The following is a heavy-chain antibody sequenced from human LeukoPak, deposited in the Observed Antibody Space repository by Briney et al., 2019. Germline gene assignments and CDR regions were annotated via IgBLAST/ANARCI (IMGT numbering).Heavy chain of an antibody. J-gene: IGHJ4*02. D-gene: IGHD2-2*01. Sequence: GGSLRLSCAASGFTFSSYGMHWVRQAPGKGLEWVAFIRYDGSNKYYADSVKGRFTISRDNPKNTLYLQMNSLRAEDTAVYYCAKLTSPKYCSSTSCKFDYWGQGTLVTVSS. CDR1: GFTFSSYG. CDR3: AKLTSPKYCSSTSCKFDY. V-gene: IGHV3-30*02. CDR2: IRYDGSNK.